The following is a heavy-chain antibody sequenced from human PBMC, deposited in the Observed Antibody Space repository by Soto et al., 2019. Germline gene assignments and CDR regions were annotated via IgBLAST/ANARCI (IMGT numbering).Heavy chain of an antibody. Sequence: ETLSLTCAVYGGSFSGYYWSWIRQPPGKGLEWIGEINHSGSTNYNPSLKSRVTISVDTSKNQFSLKLSSVTAADTAVYYCARGSSWGFIDYWGQGTLVTVSS. CDR2: INHSGST. CDR3: ARGSSWGFIDY. CDR1: GGSFSGYY. V-gene: IGHV4-34*01. J-gene: IGHJ4*02. D-gene: IGHD6-13*01.